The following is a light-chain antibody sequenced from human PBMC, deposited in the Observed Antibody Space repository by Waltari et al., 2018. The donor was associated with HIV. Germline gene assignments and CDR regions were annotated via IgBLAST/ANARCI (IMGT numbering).Light chain of an antibody. CDR3: HQYASFSGT. V-gene: IGKV1-5*03. Sequence: DIRLPQSPSTLSASAGDRVAITCRAGQNVGAVLAWYQQKPGKPPKLLIFQASILEGGVPSRFSGSVSGSDVTLTINGLQSDDFATYYCHQYASFSGTFGQGTKVEL. CDR2: QAS. CDR1: QNVGAV. J-gene: IGKJ1*01.